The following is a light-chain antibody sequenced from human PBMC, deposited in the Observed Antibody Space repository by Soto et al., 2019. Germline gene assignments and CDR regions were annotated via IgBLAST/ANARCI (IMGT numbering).Light chain of an antibody. CDR2: DVS. J-gene: IGLJ1*01. Sequence: QSALTQPASVSGSPGQSITISCAGTSSDVGAYTYVSWYQQHPGKAPKLMIYDVSNRPSGVSNRFSGSKSGNTASLTISGLQAEDEADYYCTSYTSSSTPSVFGGGTKLTVL. V-gene: IGLV2-14*01. CDR3: TSYTSSSTPSV. CDR1: SSDVGAYTY.